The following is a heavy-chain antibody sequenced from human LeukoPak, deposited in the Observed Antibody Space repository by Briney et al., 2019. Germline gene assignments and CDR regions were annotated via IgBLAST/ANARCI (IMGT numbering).Heavy chain of an antibody. CDR1: GFTFSNYV. CDR3: AKENRGGSNDFDI. J-gene: IGHJ3*02. CDR2: IWYDGSNK. V-gene: IGHV3-30*02. Sequence: GGSLRLSCAAPGFTFSNYVMHWVRQAPGEGLEWVAFIWYDGSNKNYPDSVKGRFTISRDNSKNTLYLQMNSLRAEDTAVYYCAKENRGGSNDFDIWGQGTMVTVSS. D-gene: IGHD2-8*01.